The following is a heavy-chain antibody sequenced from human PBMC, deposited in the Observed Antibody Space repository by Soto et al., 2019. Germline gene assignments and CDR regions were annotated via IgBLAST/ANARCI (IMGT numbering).Heavy chain of an antibody. CDR1: GGTFSSYT. CDR3: ARDRDDYGSGNYYNRIDF. Sequence: GASVKVSCKASGGTFSSYTISWVRQAPGQGLEWMGRIIPILGIANYAQKFQGRVTITADKSTTTSYMELSRLKSEDTAVYYCARDRDDYGSGNYYNRIDFWGQGTLVTVSS. D-gene: IGHD3-10*01. V-gene: IGHV1-69*04. CDR2: IIPILGIA. J-gene: IGHJ4*02.